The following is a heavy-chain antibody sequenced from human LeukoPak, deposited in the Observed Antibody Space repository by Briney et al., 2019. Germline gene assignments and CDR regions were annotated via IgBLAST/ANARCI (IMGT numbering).Heavy chain of an antibody. CDR2: VHRSGSA. CDR1: GDSISSDNW. Sequence: SETLSLTCAVSGDSISSDNWWSWVRQPPGKGLEWIGEVHRSGSANYNPSLKSRVTISVDTSKNQFSLKLSSVTAADTAVYYCARGDIVVVPAANHRAYYYYGMDVWGQGTTVTVSS. V-gene: IGHV4-4*02. D-gene: IGHD2-2*01. CDR3: ARGDIVVVPAANHRAYYYYGMDV. J-gene: IGHJ6*02.